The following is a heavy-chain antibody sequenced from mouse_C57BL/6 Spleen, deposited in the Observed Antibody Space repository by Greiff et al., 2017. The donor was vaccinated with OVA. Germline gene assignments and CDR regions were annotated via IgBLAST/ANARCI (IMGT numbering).Heavy chain of an antibody. V-gene: IGHV5-4*01. CDR1: GFTFSSYA. CDR3: ARGGITTVVAYCYAMDY. Sequence: VQLQQSGGGLVKPGGSLKLSCAASGFTFSSYAMSWVRQTPEKRLEWVATISDGGSYTYYPDNVKGRFTISRDNAKNNLYLQMSHLKSEDTAMYYCARGGITTVVAYCYAMDYWGQGTAVTVSS. J-gene: IGHJ4*01. D-gene: IGHD1-1*01. CDR2: ISDGGSYT.